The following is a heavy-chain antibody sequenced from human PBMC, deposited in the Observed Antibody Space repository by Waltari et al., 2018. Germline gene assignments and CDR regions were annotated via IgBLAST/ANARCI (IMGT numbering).Heavy chain of an antibody. D-gene: IGHD3-10*01. V-gene: IGHV3-74*03. J-gene: IGHJ6*02. Sequence: EEQLLESGGGLVQPGDSLRLSCAASGFRFSNYWMNCVRQAPGKGLVWVARISNDESSLTYADSVKGRFTISRDNAKNTLYLQMKRLRAEDTAVYYCVRLAQRTYRSPVPGRHYYYGMDVWGQGTTVTVSS. CDR2: ISNDESSL. CDR3: VRLAQRTYRSPVPGRHYYYGMDV. CDR1: GFRFSNYW.